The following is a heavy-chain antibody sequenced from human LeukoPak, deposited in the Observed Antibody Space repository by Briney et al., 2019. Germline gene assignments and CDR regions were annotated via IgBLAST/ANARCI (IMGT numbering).Heavy chain of an antibody. D-gene: IGHD5-18*01. Sequence: ASVKVSCKASGYTFTSYDINWVRQAPGQGLEWMGWMNPNSGNTGYAQKLQGRVTMTTDTSTSTAYMELRSLRSDDTAVYYCARDDGYGPPFPDYWGQGTLVTVSS. CDR3: ARDDGYGPPFPDY. CDR1: GYTFTSYD. CDR2: MNPNSGNT. V-gene: IGHV1-8*01. J-gene: IGHJ4*02.